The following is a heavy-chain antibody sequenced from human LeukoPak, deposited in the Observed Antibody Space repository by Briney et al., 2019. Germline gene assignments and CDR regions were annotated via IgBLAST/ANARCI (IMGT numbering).Heavy chain of an antibody. CDR2: IVVGTGKT. J-gene: IGHJ6*02. D-gene: IGHD3-10*01. CDR3: AATSIRMVQRIIYYGKDV. V-gene: IGHV1-58*01. CDR1: GFTNSNSS. Sequence: SVKVSCKASGFTNSNSSVQWVRQARGQRPEWIGWIVVGTGKTNYAQRLQERVTISRDMSTGTVDMELSSLRSEDTAVYYCAATSIRMVQRIIYYGKDVWGQGTTVTVSS.